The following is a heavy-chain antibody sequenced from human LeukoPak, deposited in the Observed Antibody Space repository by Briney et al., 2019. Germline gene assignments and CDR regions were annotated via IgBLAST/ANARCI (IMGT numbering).Heavy chain of an antibody. V-gene: IGHV3-9*01. CDR3: AKGHIYGHGASYLDY. D-gene: IGHD5-18*01. J-gene: IGHJ4*02. Sequence: GGSLRLSCAASGFTFDDYAMHWVRQAPGKGLEWVSAISWNSGSIGYADSVKGRFTISRDNAKNSLYLQMNRLRTEDTALYFCAKGHIYGHGASYLDYWGQGTPVTVSS. CDR2: ISWNSGSI. CDR1: GFTFDDYA.